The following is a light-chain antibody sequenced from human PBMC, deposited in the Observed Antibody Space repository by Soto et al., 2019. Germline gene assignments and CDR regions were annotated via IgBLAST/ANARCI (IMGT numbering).Light chain of an antibody. V-gene: IGKV1-5*03. CDR2: KAS. CDR1: QSISSW. J-gene: IGKJ4*01. Sequence: DIRMTQSPSTLSASVGDRVTITSRASQSISSWWAWYQQKPGKAPKLLIYKASSLYSGVPSRFSGSGTGTAFTLTISSLQLDEFATYYCQQDNSVSLLPFGGGTKVEIK. CDR3: QQDNSVSLLP.